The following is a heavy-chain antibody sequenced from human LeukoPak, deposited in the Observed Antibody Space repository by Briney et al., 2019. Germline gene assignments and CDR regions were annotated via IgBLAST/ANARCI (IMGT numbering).Heavy chain of an antibody. Sequence: GGSLRLSCAASGFTFSDYYMSWIRQAPGKGLEWVSYISYSGSTIYYADSVKGRFTISRDNAKNSLYLQMNSLRAEDTAVYYCAKDRGFLRLRYYGMDVWGQGTTVTVSS. J-gene: IGHJ6*02. CDR1: GFTFSDYY. D-gene: IGHD2/OR15-2a*01. CDR2: ISYSGSTI. CDR3: AKDRGFLRLRYYGMDV. V-gene: IGHV3-11*04.